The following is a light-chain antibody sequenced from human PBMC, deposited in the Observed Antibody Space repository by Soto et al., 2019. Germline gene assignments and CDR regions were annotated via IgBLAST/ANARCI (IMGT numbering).Light chain of an antibody. Sequence: ILLTHSPSILALSPLYRATLSCMSSQIVSSSYLAWYQHKPGQATRLIIHGASSRVTGIPDRFSGSGSGTDFTLTISSLEPEDFAIYSYLHDYTYTRTFGGGTKVDNK. V-gene: IGKV3-20*01. J-gene: IGKJ4*01. CDR3: LHDYTYTRT. CDR2: GAS. CDR1: QIVSSSY.